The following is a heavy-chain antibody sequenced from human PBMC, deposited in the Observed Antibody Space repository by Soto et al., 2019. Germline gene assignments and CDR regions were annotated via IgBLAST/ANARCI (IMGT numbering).Heavy chain of an antibody. V-gene: IGHV3-23*01. D-gene: IGHD2-2*01. Sequence: AGGSLRLSCAASGFTFSSYAMHWVRQAPGKGLEYVSTLSGSGGSTYYADSVKGRFTISRDNSKNTLYLQMNSLRAEDTAVYYCAKDTVPVATPWFDPWGQGTLVTVSS. J-gene: IGHJ5*02. CDR2: LSGSGGST. CDR3: AKDTVPVATPWFDP. CDR1: GFTFSSYA.